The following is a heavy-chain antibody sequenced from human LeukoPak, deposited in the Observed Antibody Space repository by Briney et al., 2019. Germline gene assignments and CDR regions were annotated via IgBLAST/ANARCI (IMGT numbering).Heavy chain of an antibody. J-gene: IGHJ4*02. D-gene: IGHD5-12*01. CDR3: AKKTSGYFPFNY. Sequence: GGSLRLSCAASGFTFGSYSMSWVRQAPGEGLEWVSIISGSSDTTYYADSVKGRFTISRDNSMNALYLQMNSLRAEDTAVYYCAKKTSGYFPFNYWGQGTLVTASS. V-gene: IGHV3-23*01. CDR1: GFTFGSYS. CDR2: ISGSSDTT.